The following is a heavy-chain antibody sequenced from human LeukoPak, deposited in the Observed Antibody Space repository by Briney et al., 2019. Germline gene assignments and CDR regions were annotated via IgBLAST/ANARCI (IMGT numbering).Heavy chain of an antibody. Sequence: GASVKVSCKASGYTFTSYDINWVRQATGQGLEWMGWMNPNSGNTGYAQKLQGRVTMTRNTSISTAYMELSSLRSEDTAVYYCARAYYDILTGYHYYFDYWGQGTLVTVSS. D-gene: IGHD3-9*01. J-gene: IGHJ4*02. CDR1: GYTFTSYD. V-gene: IGHV1-8*01. CDR2: MNPNSGNT. CDR3: ARAYYDILTGYHYYFDY.